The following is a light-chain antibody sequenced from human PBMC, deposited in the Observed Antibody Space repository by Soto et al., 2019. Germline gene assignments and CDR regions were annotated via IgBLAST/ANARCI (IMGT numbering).Light chain of an antibody. CDR2: DVG. J-gene: IGLJ1*01. V-gene: IGLV2-14*03. CDR3: SSYAGSSSYV. Sequence: QSDLTKRASVSGSPGQSITISCTGTSRDVGGYNSVSWYQHHPGKAPKLMLYDVGDRPSGVSYRFSGSKSGNTASLTISGLQAEDVAESFWSSYAGSSSYVSGTGSKV. CDR1: SRDVGGYNS.